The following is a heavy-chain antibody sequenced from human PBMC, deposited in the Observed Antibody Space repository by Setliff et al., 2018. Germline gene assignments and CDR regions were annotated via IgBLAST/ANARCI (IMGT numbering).Heavy chain of an antibody. Sequence: PSETLSLTCAVSGYSISSDSYWGWIRQPPGKGLEWIGSIYHSGRNYYNPSLKSRVIISVDTSKNQFSLKLSSVTAADTAVYYCAREQWLDPPGYYYMDVWAKGTTVTVSS. CDR1: GYSISSDSY. J-gene: IGHJ6*03. D-gene: IGHD6-19*01. CDR2: IYHSGRN. V-gene: IGHV4-38-2*02. CDR3: AREQWLDPPGYYYMDV.